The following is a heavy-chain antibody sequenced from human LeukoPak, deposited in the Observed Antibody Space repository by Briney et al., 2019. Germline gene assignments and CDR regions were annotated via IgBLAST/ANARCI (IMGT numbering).Heavy chain of an antibody. J-gene: IGHJ5*02. Sequence: SPSETLSLTCTVSGVSISSSSYQWGWIRQPPGKGLEWIVNIFYSGSTYYNPSLKGLITISVNTSKNQFSLKLSSVTAADTAVYYCAGAQYYYDSSVVDPWGQGTLVTVSS. CDR3: AGAQYYYDSSVVDP. V-gene: IGHV4-39*07. D-gene: IGHD3-22*01. CDR1: GVSISSSSYQ. CDR2: IFYSGST.